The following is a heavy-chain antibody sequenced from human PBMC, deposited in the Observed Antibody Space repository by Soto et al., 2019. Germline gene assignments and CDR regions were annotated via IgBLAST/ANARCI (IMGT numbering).Heavy chain of an antibody. V-gene: IGHV1-18*01. CDR2: ISAYNGNT. CDR1: GYTFTSYG. D-gene: IGHD6-19*01. CDR3: ARDRAVADNYYYYGMDV. J-gene: IGHJ6*02. Sequence: ASVKVSCKASGYTFTSYGISWVRQAPRQGLEWMGWISAYNGNTNYAQKLQGRVTMTTDTSTSTAYMELRSLRPDDTAVYYCARDRAVADNYYYYGMDVWGQGTTVTVSS.